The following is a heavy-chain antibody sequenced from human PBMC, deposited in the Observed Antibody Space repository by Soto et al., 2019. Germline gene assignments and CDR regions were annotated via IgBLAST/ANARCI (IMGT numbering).Heavy chain of an antibody. D-gene: IGHD3-16*01. V-gene: IGHV4-34*01. CDR1: GGSFSGYY. Sequence: SETLSLTCAVYGGSFSGYYWSWIRQPPGKGLEWIGEINHSGSTNYNPSLKSRVTISVDTSKNQFSLKLSSVTAADTAVYYCARTRLGGIDYWGQGTLVTVSS. J-gene: IGHJ4*02. CDR2: INHSGST. CDR3: ARTRLGGIDY.